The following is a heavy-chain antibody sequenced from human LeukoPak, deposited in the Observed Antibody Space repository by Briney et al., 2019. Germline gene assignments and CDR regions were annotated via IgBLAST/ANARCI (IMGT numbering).Heavy chain of an antibody. J-gene: IGHJ6*03. CDR3: AKDRCSNGVGCYYYYMDV. CDR2: IRYDGSNK. CDR1: GLTFSSYG. D-gene: IGHD2-8*01. Sequence: PGGSLRLSCAASGLTFSSYGMHWVRQAPGKGLEWVAFIRYDGSNKHYAHFVKGRFTISRDSSKNILYLQMNSLIAEDTAVYYCAKDRCSNGVGCYYYYMDVWGKGTTVTISS. V-gene: IGHV3-30*02.